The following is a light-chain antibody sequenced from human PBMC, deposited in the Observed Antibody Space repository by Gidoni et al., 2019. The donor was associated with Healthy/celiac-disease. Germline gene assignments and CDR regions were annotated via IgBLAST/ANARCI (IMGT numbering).Light chain of an antibody. Sequence: NVLTQSPGTLSLSTEESATLSCRASQSVSSSYLAWYQQKPGQAPRLLIYGASSRASGIPDRFSGSGSGTDFTLTISRLEPEDFAVYYCQQDGSSPFTFGPGTKVDIK. CDR2: GAS. J-gene: IGKJ3*01. CDR3: QQDGSSPFT. CDR1: QSVSSSY. V-gene: IGKV3-20*01.